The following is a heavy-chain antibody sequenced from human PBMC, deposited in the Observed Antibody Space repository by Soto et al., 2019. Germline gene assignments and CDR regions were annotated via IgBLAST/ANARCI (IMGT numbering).Heavy chain of an antibody. CDR1: RDTFTSYY. CDR3: ARSSGGNFGIIIEGTNWFAP. V-gene: IGHV1-46*01. CDR2: INPHGGST. J-gene: IGHJ5*02. Sequence: GASVKVSCKAPRDTFTSYYINWVRQAPGQGLEWMGVINPHGGSTAYAQKFKGRVTLTRDTSASTVYMEVSGLTSEDTAMYYCARSSGGNFGIIIEGTNWFAPWDQGTLVTVSS. D-gene: IGHD1-26*01.